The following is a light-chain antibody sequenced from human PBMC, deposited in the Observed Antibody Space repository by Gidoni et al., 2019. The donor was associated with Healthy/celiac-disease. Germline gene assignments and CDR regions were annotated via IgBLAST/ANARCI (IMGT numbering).Light chain of an antibody. Sequence: DIQLTQSPSFLSASVGDRVTITCRASQGISSYLAWYQQKPGKAPKLLIYAASTLQSGVPSRFSGSGSGTEFTLTISSLQPEDFATYDCQQLNSYPRWTFGQETKVEIK. CDR1: QGISSY. V-gene: IGKV1-9*01. CDR3: QQLNSYPRWT. J-gene: IGKJ1*01. CDR2: AAS.